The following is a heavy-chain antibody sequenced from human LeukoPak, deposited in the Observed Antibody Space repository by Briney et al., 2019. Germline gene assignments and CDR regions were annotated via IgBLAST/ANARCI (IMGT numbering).Heavy chain of an antibody. J-gene: IGHJ4*02. CDR2: VSSGSEK. Sequence: GRSLRLSCEASGFTFSIFPMHWVRQAPGKGLEWVALVSSGSEKYYADSVKGRFTISRDNSKNMLYLQMNSLRADDTAVYYCARDLELSAVYYFDSWGQGTLVIVSS. CDR3: ARDLELSAVYYFDS. D-gene: IGHD3-3*01. V-gene: IGHV3-30*04. CDR1: GFTFSIFP.